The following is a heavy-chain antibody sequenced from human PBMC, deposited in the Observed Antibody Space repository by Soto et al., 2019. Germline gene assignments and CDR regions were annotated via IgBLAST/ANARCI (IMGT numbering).Heavy chain of an antibody. Sequence: ASVKVSCKASGYPFPSCDISWVRQATGQRLEWMGWMNANSGETKYSQNFQGRVTITRDTSVSTAYMELNSLRSEDTAVYYCARSTTSCYSLCWFDPWGQGTLVTVSS. CDR1: GYPFPSCD. V-gene: IGHV1-8*01. CDR2: MNANSGET. CDR3: ARSTTSCYSLCWFDP. J-gene: IGHJ5*02. D-gene: IGHD2-2*02.